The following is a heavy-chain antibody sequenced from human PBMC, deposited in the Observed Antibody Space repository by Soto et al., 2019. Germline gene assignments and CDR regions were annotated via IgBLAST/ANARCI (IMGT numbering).Heavy chain of an antibody. CDR1: GFIFINYG. D-gene: IGHD6-13*01. Sequence: QVQLVESGGGVVQPGRSLRLSCAASGFIFINYGMRWVRQAPGKGLEWLAVISYDGTIQYYVDSVKGRFTISRDNSNNTLFLQMNSLRPEDTAVYFCAKSRPGSSWYEGDSWGQGTLVTVSS. V-gene: IGHV3-30*18. J-gene: IGHJ4*02. CDR3: AKSRPGSSWYEGDS. CDR2: ISYDGTIQ.